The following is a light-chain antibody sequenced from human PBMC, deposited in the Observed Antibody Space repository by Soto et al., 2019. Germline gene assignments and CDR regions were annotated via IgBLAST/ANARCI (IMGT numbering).Light chain of an antibody. CDR2: GAL. Sequence: EIVLTQSPGTLSLSPGERATLSCRASQRVSSTYLAWYQQKPGQAPRLLIYGALSRATGIPDRFSGSGSGTDYTLTITGLEPEDFAVYYCQHYGSSPYTFGQGTKLEIK. J-gene: IGKJ2*01. V-gene: IGKV3-20*01. CDR3: QHYGSSPYT. CDR1: QRVSSTY.